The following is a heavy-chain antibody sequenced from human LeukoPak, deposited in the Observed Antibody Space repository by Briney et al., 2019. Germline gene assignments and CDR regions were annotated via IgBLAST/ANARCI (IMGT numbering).Heavy chain of an antibody. V-gene: IGHV3-23*01. CDR2: ISGSGGST. D-gene: IGHD3-22*01. J-gene: IGHJ3*02. Sequence: GGSLRLSCAASGFTFSSYAMSWLRQAPGKGLDGVSSISGSGGSTYYADSVKGRFTISRDHSKNTLYLQMNSLRAEDTAVYYCAKDYYDSSGFLDAFDIWGQGKMVTVSS. CDR3: AKDYYDSSGFLDAFDI. CDR1: GFTFSSYA.